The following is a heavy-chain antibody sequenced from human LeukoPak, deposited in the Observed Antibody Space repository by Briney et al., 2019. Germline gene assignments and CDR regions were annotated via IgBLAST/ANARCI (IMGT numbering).Heavy chain of an antibody. CDR3: ARLHGVSGYYRRGLNWFDP. CDR1: GGSISSSSYS. V-gene: IGHV4-39*07. J-gene: IGHJ5*02. D-gene: IGHD3-9*01. CDR2: INHSGST. Sequence: SETLSLTCTVSGGSISSSSYSWSWIRQPPGKGLEWIGEINHSGSTNYNPSLKSRVTISVDTSKNQFSLKLSSVTAADTAVYYCARLHGVSGYYRRGLNWFDPWGQGTLVTVSS.